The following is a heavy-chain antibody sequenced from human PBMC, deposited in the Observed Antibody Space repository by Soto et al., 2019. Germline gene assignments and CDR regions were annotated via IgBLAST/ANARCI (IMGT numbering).Heavy chain of an antibody. CDR3: ARDRGGGDEFDY. Sequence: SETLSLTCTVSGCSISIYYWSWIRQPPGKGLEWIGYIYYSGSTNYNPSLKSRVTISVDTSKNQFSLKLSSVTAADTAVYYCARDRGGGDEFDYWGQGTLVTVSS. V-gene: IGHV4-59*01. J-gene: IGHJ4*02. CDR2: IYYSGST. CDR1: GCSISIYY. D-gene: IGHD2-21*02.